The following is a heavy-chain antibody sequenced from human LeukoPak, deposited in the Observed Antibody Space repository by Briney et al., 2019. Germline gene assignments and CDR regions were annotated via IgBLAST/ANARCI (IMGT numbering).Heavy chain of an antibody. V-gene: IGHV1-46*01. Sequence: GASVKVSCKASGYTFTSYYMHWVRQAPGQGLEWMGTINPSGGSTSYAQKFQGRVTMTRDTSTSTVYMELSSLRSEDTAVYYCARATVEYSSSYHTRRYFDYWDQGTLVTVSS. CDR2: INPSGGST. CDR3: ARATVEYSSSYHTRRYFDY. J-gene: IGHJ4*02. D-gene: IGHD6-6*01. CDR1: GYTFTSYY.